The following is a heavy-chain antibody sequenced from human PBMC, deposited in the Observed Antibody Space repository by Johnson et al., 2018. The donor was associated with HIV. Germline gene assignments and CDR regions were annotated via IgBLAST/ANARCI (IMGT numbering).Heavy chain of an antibody. CDR1: GFTFTNAW. V-gene: IGHV3-15*01. CDR2: IKRKIDGGTT. D-gene: IGHD2-2*01. J-gene: IGHJ3*02. Sequence: VQLVESGGGLVKPGGSLRLSCAASGFTFTNAWMSWVRQAPGKGLEWVGRIKRKIDGGTTDYAASVKGRFTISRDDSKNTLYLQMNSLRAEDTAVYYCAKDPGDCSSTSCYAFDIWGQGTMVTVSS. CDR3: AKDPGDCSSTSCYAFDI.